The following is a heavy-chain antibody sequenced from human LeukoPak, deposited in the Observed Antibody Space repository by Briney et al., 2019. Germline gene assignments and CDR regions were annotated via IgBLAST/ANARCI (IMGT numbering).Heavy chain of an antibody. CDR2: IVVGSGNT. CDR1: GFTFTSSA. CDR3: AAEGGGGTFDI. V-gene: IGHV1-58*02. J-gene: IGHJ3*02. Sequence: GASVKVSCMASGFTFTSSAMQWVRQARGQRLEWIGWIVVGSGNTNYAQKFQERVTITRDMSTSTAYMELSSLRSEDTAVYYCAAEGGGGTFDIWGQGTMVTVSS. D-gene: IGHD4-23*01.